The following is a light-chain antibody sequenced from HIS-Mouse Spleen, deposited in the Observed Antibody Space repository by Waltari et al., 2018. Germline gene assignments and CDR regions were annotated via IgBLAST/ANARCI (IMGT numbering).Light chain of an antibody. CDR3: QQYYSYPSIT. CDR2: AAS. V-gene: IGKV1-8*01. CDR1: QGISSY. J-gene: IGKJ5*01. Sequence: AIRMTQSPSTLSASTGDGVPITCRASQGISSYLAWYQQKPGKAPKLLIYAASTLQSGVPSRFSGSGSGTDFTLTISCLQSEDFATYYCQQYYSYPSITFGQGTRLEIK.